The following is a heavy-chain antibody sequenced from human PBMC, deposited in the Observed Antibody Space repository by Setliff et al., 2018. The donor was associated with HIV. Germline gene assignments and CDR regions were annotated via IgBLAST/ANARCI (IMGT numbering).Heavy chain of an antibody. CDR3: ARGSLLGYFDWLFPD. CDR2: INPNNGGT. Sequence: ASVKVSCKASGYTFTGYYVHWVRQAPGQGLEWMGWINPNNGGTNYAQKFQGRVTMTRDTSISTAYMELSRLRSDDTAVYYCARGSLLGYFDWLFPDWGQGTLVTVSS. CDR1: GYTFTGYY. V-gene: IGHV1-2*02. D-gene: IGHD3-9*01. J-gene: IGHJ4*02.